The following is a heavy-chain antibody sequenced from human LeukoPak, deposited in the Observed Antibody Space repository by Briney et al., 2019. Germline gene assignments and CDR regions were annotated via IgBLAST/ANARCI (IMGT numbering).Heavy chain of an antibody. CDR1: GYSFTSYW. J-gene: IGHJ3*02. CDR3: AGTRGERQDAQAFDI. CDR2: IYPGDSDT. D-gene: IGHD1-1*01. Sequence: GESLKISCKGSGYSFTSYWIGWVRQMPGKGLEWMGIIYPGDSDTRYSPSFQGQVTISADKSISTAYLQWSSLKASDTAMYYCAGTRGERQDAQAFDIWGQGTMVTVSS. V-gene: IGHV5-51*01.